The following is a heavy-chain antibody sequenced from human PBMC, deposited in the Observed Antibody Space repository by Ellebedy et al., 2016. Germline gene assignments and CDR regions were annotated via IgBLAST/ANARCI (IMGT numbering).Heavy chain of an antibody. V-gene: IGHV4-59*12. CDR1: GGSISSYY. D-gene: IGHD2-21*02. CDR3: ARGEVVTAILYYYYGMDV. CDR2: IYYSGST. J-gene: IGHJ6*02. Sequence: SETLSLXXTVSGGSISSYYWSWIRQPPGKGLEWIGYIYYSGSTNYNPSLKSRVTISVDTSKNQFSLKLSSVTAADTAVYYCARGEVVTAILYYYYGMDVWGQGTTVTVSS.